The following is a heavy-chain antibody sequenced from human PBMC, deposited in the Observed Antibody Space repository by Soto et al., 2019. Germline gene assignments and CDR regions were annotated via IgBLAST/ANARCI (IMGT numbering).Heavy chain of an antibody. CDR2: IWYDGSNK. J-gene: IGHJ3*02. CDR3: ARDLGDSSGGAFDI. CDR1: GFTFSSYG. Sequence: GGSLRLSCAASGFTFSSYGMHWVRQAPGKGLEWVAVIWYDGSNKYYADSVKGRFTISRDNSKNTLYLQMNSLRAEDTAVYYCARDLGDSSGGAFDIWGQGTMVTVSS. V-gene: IGHV3-33*08. D-gene: IGHD5-18*01.